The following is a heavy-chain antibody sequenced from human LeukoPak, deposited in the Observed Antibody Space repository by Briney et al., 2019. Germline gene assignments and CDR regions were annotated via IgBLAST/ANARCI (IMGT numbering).Heavy chain of an antibody. V-gene: IGHV3-23*01. J-gene: IGHJ6*03. CDR1: GFTFSSYG. CDR2: ISGSGGST. CDR3: AKVSNYYYYYMDV. D-gene: IGHD2/OR15-2a*01. Sequence: GGSLRLSCAASGFTFSSYGMSWVRQAPGKGLEWVSAISGSGGSTYYADSVKGRFTISRDNSKNTLYLQMNSLRAEDTAVYYCAKVSNYYYYYMDVWGKGTTVTISS.